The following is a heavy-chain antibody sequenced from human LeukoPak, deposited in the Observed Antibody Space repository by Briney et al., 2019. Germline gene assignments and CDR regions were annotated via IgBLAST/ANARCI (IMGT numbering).Heavy chain of an antibody. Sequence: GGSLRLSCSASGFIFSTSAMHWVRQAPGKGLDYVSGISFNGRSTYYADSLKGRFSISRDNSKNTLYLHISSLRDEDTAVYYCVKDQESRVYYFDSWGQGTLVTVSP. CDR1: GFIFSTSA. V-gene: IGHV3-64D*09. D-gene: IGHD2-8*01. CDR2: ISFNGRST. CDR3: VKDQESRVYYFDS. J-gene: IGHJ4*02.